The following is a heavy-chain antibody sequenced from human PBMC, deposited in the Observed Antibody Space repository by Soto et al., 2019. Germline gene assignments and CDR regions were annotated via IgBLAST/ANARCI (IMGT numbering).Heavy chain of an antibody. CDR3: AREGSDSSGYSYYYYYGMDV. CDR2: INHSGST. Sequence: SETLSLTCAVYGGSFSGYYWSWIRQPPGKGLEWIGEINHSGSTNYNPSLKSRVTISVDTSKNQFSLKLSSVTAADTAVYYCAREGSDSSGYSYYYYYGMDVWGQGTTVTVS. J-gene: IGHJ6*02. V-gene: IGHV4-34*01. D-gene: IGHD3-22*01. CDR1: GGSFSGYY.